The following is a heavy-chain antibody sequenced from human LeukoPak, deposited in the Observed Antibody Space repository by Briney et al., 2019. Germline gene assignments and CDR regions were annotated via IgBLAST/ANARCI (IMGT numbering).Heavy chain of an antibody. CDR3: ARVERFLNWFDP. D-gene: IGHD1-1*01. V-gene: IGHV1-8*01. J-gene: IGHJ5*02. CDR1: GYTFTSYD. Sequence: ASVKVSCKASGYTFTSYDINLVRQATGQGLEWMGWMNPNSGNTGYAQKFQGRVTMTRNTSISTAYMELSSLRSEDTAVYYCARVERFLNWFDPWGQGTLVTVSS. CDR2: MNPNSGNT.